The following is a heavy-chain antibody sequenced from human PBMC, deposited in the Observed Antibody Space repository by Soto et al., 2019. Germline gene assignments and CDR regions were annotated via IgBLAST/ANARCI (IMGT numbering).Heavy chain of an antibody. D-gene: IGHD1-26*01. J-gene: IGHJ4*02. CDR2: ISYDGSNK. CDR1: GFTFSSYA. Sequence: PGGSLRLSCAASGFTFSSYAMHWVRQAPGKGLEWVAVISYDGSNKYYADSVKGRFTISRDNSKNTLYLQMNSLRAEDTAVYYCARPSGSYIYYFDYWGQGTLVTVSS. V-gene: IGHV3-30-3*01. CDR3: ARPSGSYIYYFDY.